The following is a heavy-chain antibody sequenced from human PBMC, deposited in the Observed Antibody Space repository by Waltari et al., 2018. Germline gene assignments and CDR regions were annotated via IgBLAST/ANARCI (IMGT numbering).Heavy chain of an antibody. CDR1: GLTFTPYS. CDR2: VSGDSGYI. CDR3: DGIRRGFWFFDL. J-gene: IGHJ2*01. V-gene: IGHV3-48*04. D-gene: IGHD3-10*01. Sequence: EVQLVESGGGLVQPGGSLRLPCAASGLTFTPYSMNWVRQAPGKWMEWISDVSGDSGYIYYADSVRSRFTISRDNVQNSMYLQMNNLRADDTAVYYCDGIRRGFWFFDLWGRGTLVTVSS.